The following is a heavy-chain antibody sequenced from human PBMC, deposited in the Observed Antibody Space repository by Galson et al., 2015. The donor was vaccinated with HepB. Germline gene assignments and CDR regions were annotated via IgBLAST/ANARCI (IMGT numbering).Heavy chain of an antibody. CDR2: ISYDGSNK. CDR1: GFTFSSYA. D-gene: IGHD3-22*01. Sequence: SLRLSCAASGFTFSSYAMHWVRQAPGKGLEWVAVISYDGSNKYYADSVKGRFTISRDNSKNTLYLQMNSLRAEDTAVYYCARDFYIHYYDSSGPFLWWGQGTLVTVSS. CDR3: ARDFYIHYYDSSGPFLW. V-gene: IGHV3-30*04. J-gene: IGHJ4*02.